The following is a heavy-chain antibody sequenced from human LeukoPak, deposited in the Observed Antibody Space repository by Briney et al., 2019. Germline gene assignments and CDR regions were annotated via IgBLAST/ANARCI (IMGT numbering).Heavy chain of an antibody. CDR2: IGTAGDP. J-gene: IGHJ1*01. CDR3: ARVNPTNSGFYTY. Sequence: GGSLRLSCAASGFTFSSYDMHWVRQATGKGLEWVSAIGTAGDPYYPGSVKGRFTVSRDNAKNSLYLQMNSLRAEDTAVYYCARVNPTNSGFYTYWGQGTLVTVSS. D-gene: IGHD3-22*01. V-gene: IGHV3-13*05. CDR1: GFTFSSYD.